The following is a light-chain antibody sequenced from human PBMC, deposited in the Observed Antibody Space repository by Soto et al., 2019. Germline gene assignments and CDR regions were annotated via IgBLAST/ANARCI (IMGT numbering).Light chain of an antibody. J-gene: IGKJ1*01. CDR3: IQDNRYSET. V-gene: IGKV1-33*01. CDR1: QDIKRF. Sequence: DVQMTQSPSSLSASVGDRVTITFQASQDIKRFLNWYQQKPGKAPKVLIYDVSNLDTGVPSRFSGSGSGTDFTFTISSVQAVDIATYYCIQDNRYSETFGQGTKVDI. CDR2: DVS.